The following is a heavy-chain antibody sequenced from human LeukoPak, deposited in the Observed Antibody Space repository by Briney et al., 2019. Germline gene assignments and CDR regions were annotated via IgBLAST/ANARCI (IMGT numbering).Heavy chain of an antibody. V-gene: IGHV3-23*01. CDR1: GFTFSSYA. CDR2: ISGSSSTI. CDR3: ARADDWDYFDY. D-gene: IGHD3-9*01. J-gene: IGHJ4*02. Sequence: GGSLRLSCSASGFTFSSYAMSWVRQAPGKGLEWVSAISGSSSTIYYADSVKGRFTISRDNAKNSLYLQMNSLRAEDTAVYYCARADDWDYFDYWGQGTLVTVSS.